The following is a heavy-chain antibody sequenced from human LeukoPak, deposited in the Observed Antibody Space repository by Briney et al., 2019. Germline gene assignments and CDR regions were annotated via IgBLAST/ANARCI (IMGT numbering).Heavy chain of an antibody. J-gene: IGHJ4*02. CDR1: GFAFSGYA. D-gene: IGHD1-26*01. Sequence: GGSLRLSCTVSGFAFSGYAMSWVRQAPGKGPEWVSSIGARGDVTYSADSVKGRFTISRDNSKRTLFLQMNSLRAEDTAVYYCAKVHYTASFPGSFPGRNYFDSWGQGSLVTVSP. CDR3: AKVHYTASFPGSFPGRNYFDS. CDR2: IGARGDVT. V-gene: IGHV3-23*01.